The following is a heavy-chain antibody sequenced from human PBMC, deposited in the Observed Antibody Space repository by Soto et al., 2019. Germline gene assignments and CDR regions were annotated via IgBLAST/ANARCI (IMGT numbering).Heavy chain of an antibody. Sequence: GGSLRLSCAASGFTFSTYAMSWVRQAPGKGLEWVAVIGGSGGNTYSADSVKGRFTISRDNSKNTLYLQMDSLRAEDTAVYYCAKPNLFCSSASCYDYWGQGTLVPVSS. J-gene: IGHJ4*02. V-gene: IGHV3-23*01. D-gene: IGHD2-2*01. CDR3: AKPNLFCSSASCYDY. CDR1: GFTFSTYA. CDR2: IGGSGGNT.